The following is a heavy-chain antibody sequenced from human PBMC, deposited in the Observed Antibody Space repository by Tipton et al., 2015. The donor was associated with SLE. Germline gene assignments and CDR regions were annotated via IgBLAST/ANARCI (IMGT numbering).Heavy chain of an antibody. Sequence: TLSLTCTVSGGSISSHYWSWIRQPPGKGLEWIGNIYYSGSTNYNPSLKSRVTISVDTSKNQFSLKLRSVTAADTAVYYCARFREASLWYWGQGTLVTVSS. V-gene: IGHV4-59*11. D-gene: IGHD3-10*01. CDR3: ARFREASLWY. CDR2: IYYSGST. CDR1: GGSISSHY. J-gene: IGHJ4*02.